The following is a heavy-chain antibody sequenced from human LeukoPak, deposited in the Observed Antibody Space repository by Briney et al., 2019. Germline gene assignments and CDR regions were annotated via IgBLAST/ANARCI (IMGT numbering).Heavy chain of an antibody. V-gene: IGHV3-7*01. CDR1: GFGFSNFW. J-gene: IGHJ4*02. CDR2: IKEDGSLK. CDR3: ARDLVGGIGY. Sequence: PGGSLRLSCAASGFGFSNFWMSWVRQAPGKGPEWVANIKEDGSLKNYVDSVEGRFTVSRDNAKNTLYLQMNSLRAEDTAVYYCARDLVGGIGYWGQGTLVTVSS. D-gene: IGHD1-26*01.